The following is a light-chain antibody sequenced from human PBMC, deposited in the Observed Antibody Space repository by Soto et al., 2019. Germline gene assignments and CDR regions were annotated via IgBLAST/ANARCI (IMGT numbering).Light chain of an antibody. V-gene: IGLV1-40*01. CDR2: GNI. Sequence: QSVLTQPLSVSGAPGQRVTISCTGNSSNIGAGYDVHWYQQLPGTAPKLLIYGNINRPSGVPDRFSGSQSGTSASLAITGLQAEDETDYYCQSYDSSLIYVFGTGTKLTVL. CDR1: SSNIGAGYD. CDR3: QSYDSSLIYV. J-gene: IGLJ1*01.